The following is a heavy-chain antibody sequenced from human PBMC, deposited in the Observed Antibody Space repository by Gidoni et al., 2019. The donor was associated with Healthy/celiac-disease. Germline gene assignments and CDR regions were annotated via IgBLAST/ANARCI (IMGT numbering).Heavy chain of an antibody. CDR3: AREKWLRFAELHDY. J-gene: IGHJ4*02. V-gene: IGHV6-1*01. D-gene: IGHD5-12*01. CDR1: GDSVPSNSAA. Sequence: QVQLQQSGPGLVKHSQTLSLTCAISGDSVPSNSAAWNWIRQSPSRGLEWLGRTYYRSKWYNDYAVSVKSRITINPDTSKNQFSLQLNSVTPEDTAVYYCAREKWLRFAELHDYWGQGTLVTVSS. CDR2: TYYRSKWYN.